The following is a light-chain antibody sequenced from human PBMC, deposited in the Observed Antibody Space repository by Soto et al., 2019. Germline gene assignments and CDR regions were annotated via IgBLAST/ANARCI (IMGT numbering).Light chain of an antibody. CDR1: QSVSSY. CDR3: QQRSNWPLP. J-gene: IGKJ4*01. Sequence: EIVLTQSPATLSLSPGERATLSCRASQSVSSYLAWYQQKPGQAPRLLIYDASNRATGIQARFSGSGSGTDFTLTISSLEPEDFAVYYCQQRSNWPLPFGGGTKVEIK. V-gene: IGKV3-11*01. CDR2: DAS.